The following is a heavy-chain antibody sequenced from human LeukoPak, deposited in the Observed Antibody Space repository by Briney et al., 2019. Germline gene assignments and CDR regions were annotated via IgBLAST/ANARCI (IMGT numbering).Heavy chain of an antibody. V-gene: IGHV3-11*04. J-gene: IGHJ4*02. Sequence: GGSLRLSCTVSGFTVSSNSMSWVRQAPGKGLAWVSYISSTSSTKYYADSVKGRFTISRDNAKNSLYLQMNSLRVEDTAVYYCARCGDGLPCDFDFWGQGTLVTVSS. CDR3: ARCGDGLPCDFDF. CDR1: GFTVSSNS. CDR2: ISSTSSTK. D-gene: IGHD3-10*01.